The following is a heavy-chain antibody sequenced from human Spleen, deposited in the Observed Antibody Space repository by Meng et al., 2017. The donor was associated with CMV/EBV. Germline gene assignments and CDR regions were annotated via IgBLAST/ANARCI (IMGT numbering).Heavy chain of an antibody. D-gene: IGHD4-17*01. Sequence: VSGDAINSGGYSWNWIRQNPGRGLEWIGYIAYSGGTKYNPSLRTRLVISLDTSKSQFSLNLESVTAADTAVYYCARQRDFGDHSFDFWGQGTLVTVSS. J-gene: IGHJ4*02. CDR1: GDAINSGGYS. V-gene: IGHV4-31*02. CDR3: ARQRDFGDHSFDF. CDR2: IAYSGGT.